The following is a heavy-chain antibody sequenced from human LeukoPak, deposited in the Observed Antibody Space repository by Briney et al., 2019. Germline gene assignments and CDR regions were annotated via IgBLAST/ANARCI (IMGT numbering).Heavy chain of an antibody. D-gene: IGHD3-9*01. CDR1: GGSISSGGYS. CDR3: ARATTTYNPYYDILTGYWFRYYYYYMDV. Sequence: KPSETLSLTCAVSGGSISSGGYSWSWIRQPPGKGLEWIGYIYYSGSTNYNSSLKSRVTISVDTSKNQFSLKLSSVTAADTAVYYCARATTTYNPYYDILTGYWFRYYYYYMDVWGKGTTVTISS. CDR2: IYYSGST. J-gene: IGHJ6*03. V-gene: IGHV4-61*08.